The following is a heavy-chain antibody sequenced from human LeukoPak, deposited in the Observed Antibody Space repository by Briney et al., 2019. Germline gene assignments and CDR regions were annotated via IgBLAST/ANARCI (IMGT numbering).Heavy chain of an antibody. V-gene: IGHV1-69*05. Sequence: SVKVSCKASGGTFSSYAITWVRQAPGQGLEWMGGIIPIFGTANYAQKFQGRVTITTDESTSTAYMGLSSLRSEDTAVYYCARGGIAVAVYDRWGQGTLVTVSS. CDR1: GGTFSSYA. CDR2: IIPIFGTA. D-gene: IGHD6-19*01. CDR3: ARGGIAVAVYDR. J-gene: IGHJ4*02.